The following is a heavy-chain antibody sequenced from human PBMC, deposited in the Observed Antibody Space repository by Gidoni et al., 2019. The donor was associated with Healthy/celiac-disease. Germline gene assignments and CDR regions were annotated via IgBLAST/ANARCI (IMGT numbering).Heavy chain of an antibody. CDR1: GGSISSYY. D-gene: IGHD6-13*01. CDR3: ARQVSSSWYGGYNWFDP. CDR2: IYYSGST. J-gene: IGHJ5*02. V-gene: IGHV4-59*08. Sequence: QVQLQESGPGLVKPSETLSLTCTVSGGSISSYYWSWIRQPPGKGLEWIGYIYYSGSTNYNPSLKSRVTISVDTSKNQFSLKLSSVTAADTAVYYCARQVSSSWYGGYNWFDPWGQGTLVTVSS.